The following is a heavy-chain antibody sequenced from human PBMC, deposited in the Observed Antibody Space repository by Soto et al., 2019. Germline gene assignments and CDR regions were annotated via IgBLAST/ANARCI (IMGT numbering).Heavy chain of an antibody. CDR2: IKQDGTSK. CDR3: ARLRFILTERDFDS. D-gene: IGHD3-16*01. V-gene: IGHV3-7*05. J-gene: IGHJ4*02. CDR1: GFTFTSYW. Sequence: EVQLVESGGGLVQPGGSLRLSCKASGFTFTSYWMSWVRQAPGKGLEWVANIKQDGTSKYYVDSVKGRFTVSRDNAKSSVHLQMDSLRDDDTAVYRCARLRFILTERDFDSWGQGTLVTVSS.